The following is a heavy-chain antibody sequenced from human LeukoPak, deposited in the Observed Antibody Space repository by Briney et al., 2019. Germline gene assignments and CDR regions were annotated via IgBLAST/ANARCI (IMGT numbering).Heavy chain of an antibody. CDR3: ARDPPYSSVARRFDY. J-gene: IGHJ4*02. D-gene: IGHD6-19*01. Sequence: ASVTVSCTSSAYTFTIYYMHWVRQAPGQGLEWMGIINPSGGSTSYAQKFQGRVTMTRDTSTSTVYMELSSLRSEDTAVYYCARDPPYSSVARRFDYWGQGTLVTVSS. CDR1: AYTFTIYY. CDR2: INPSGGST. V-gene: IGHV1-46*01.